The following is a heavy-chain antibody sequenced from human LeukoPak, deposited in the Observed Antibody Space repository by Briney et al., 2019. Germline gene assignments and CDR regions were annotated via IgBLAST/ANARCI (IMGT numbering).Heavy chain of an antibody. Sequence: GGSLRPSCAASGFTFSSYGMHWVRQAPGKGLEWVAVISYDGSNKYYADSVKGRFTISRDNSKNTLYLQMNSLRAEDTAVYYCARDCSSTSCYRHYYYYYYGMDVWGQGTTVTVSS. CDR1: GFTFSSYG. J-gene: IGHJ6*02. V-gene: IGHV3-30*03. CDR2: ISYDGSNK. D-gene: IGHD2-2*01. CDR3: ARDCSSTSCYRHYYYYYYGMDV.